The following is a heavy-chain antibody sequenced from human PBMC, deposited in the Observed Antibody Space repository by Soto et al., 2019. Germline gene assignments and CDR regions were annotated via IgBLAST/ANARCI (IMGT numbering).Heavy chain of an antibody. Sequence: QVQLVESGGGVVQPGRSLRLSCAASGFTFSSYGMHWVRQAPGKGLEWVAVIWYDGSNKYYADSVKGRFTISRDNSKNTLYLQMNSLRAEDTAVYYWARDGVGQQLYYFDYWGQGTLVTVSS. CDR1: GFTFSSYG. CDR2: IWYDGSNK. CDR3: ARDGVGQQLYYFDY. D-gene: IGHD6-13*01. V-gene: IGHV3-33*01. J-gene: IGHJ4*02.